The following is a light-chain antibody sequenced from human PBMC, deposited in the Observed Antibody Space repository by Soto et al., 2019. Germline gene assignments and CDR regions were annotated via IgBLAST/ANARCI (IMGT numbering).Light chain of an antibody. Sequence: EIVLTQSPATLSLSPLERGCLXPRASQSVGNNLAWYQQKPGQAPGLLIYEASTRATGIPARFSGSGSGTDFTLTISSLEPEDFAVYYCQQHANWPLTFGGGTKVDIK. J-gene: IGKJ4*01. CDR2: EAS. V-gene: IGKV3-11*01. CDR3: QQHANWPLT. CDR1: QSVGNN.